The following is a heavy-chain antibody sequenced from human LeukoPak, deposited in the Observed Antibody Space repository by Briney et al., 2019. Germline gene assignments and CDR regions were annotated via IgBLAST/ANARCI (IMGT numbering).Heavy chain of an antibody. CDR3: VRGAASGPYYGLGV. CDR2: IRNKANNYAT. CDR1: GFTFSDST. J-gene: IGHJ6*02. D-gene: IGHD1-26*01. Sequence: GGSLRLSCAASGFTFSDSTMHWVRQASGKGLEWVGRIRNKANNYATAYATSVKGRFTLSRDDSKNTAYLQMNSLKTEDTALYYCVRGAASGPYYGLGVGGQGPRVTVPS. V-gene: IGHV3-73*01.